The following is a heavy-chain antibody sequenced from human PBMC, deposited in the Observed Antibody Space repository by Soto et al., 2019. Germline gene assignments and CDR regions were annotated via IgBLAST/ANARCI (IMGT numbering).Heavy chain of an antibody. CDR3: LSTSPNYYFDY. J-gene: IGHJ4*02. CDR2: IIPILGIA. D-gene: IGHD2-2*01. V-gene: IGHV1-69*02. Sequence: SVKVSCKASGGTFSIYTISWVRQAPGQGLEWMGRIIPILGIANYAQKFQGRVTITADKSTSTAYMELSSLRSEDTAVYYCLSTSPNYYFDYWGQGTLVTVSS. CDR1: GGTFSIYT.